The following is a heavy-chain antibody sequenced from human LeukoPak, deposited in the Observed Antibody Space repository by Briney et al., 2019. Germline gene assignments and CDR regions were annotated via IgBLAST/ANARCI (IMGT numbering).Heavy chain of an antibody. J-gene: IGHJ4*02. V-gene: IGHV3-23*01. CDR2: ISGSASGGT. Sequence: HPGGSLRLSCAVSGFTFSSYWMNWVRQAPGKGLEWVSAISGSASGGTTYGDSVKGRFTISRDNSESTLYLQMNSLRVEDTAVYYCANQEWELQGADYWGQGTLVTVSS. CDR3: ANQEWELQGADY. D-gene: IGHD1-26*01. CDR1: GFTFSSYW.